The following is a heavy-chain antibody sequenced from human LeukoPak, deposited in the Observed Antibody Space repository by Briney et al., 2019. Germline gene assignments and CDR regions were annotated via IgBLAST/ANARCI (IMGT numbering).Heavy chain of an antibody. V-gene: IGHV6-1*01. CDR1: GDSVSSNSAA. Sequence: SQTLSLTCAISGDSVSSNSAAWNWIRQSPSRGLEWLGRTYYRSKWYNDYAVSVKSRITINPDTSKNQFSLQLNSVTPEDTAVYYCERKLLWFGDLLGVWFDPWGQGTLVTVSS. D-gene: IGHD3-10*01. CDR2: TYYRSKWYN. J-gene: IGHJ5*02. CDR3: ERKLLWFGDLLGVWFDP.